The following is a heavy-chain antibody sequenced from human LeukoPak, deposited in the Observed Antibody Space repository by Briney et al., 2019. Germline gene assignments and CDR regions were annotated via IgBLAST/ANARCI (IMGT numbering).Heavy chain of an antibody. CDR1: GFTFSSYW. CDR2: IDSDGSST. V-gene: IGHV3-74*01. D-gene: IGHD4-17*01. Sequence: PGRSLRLSCAASGFTFSSYWMHWVRQAPGKGLVWVSRIDSDGSSTSYADSVKGRFTISRDNAKSTLYLQMNSLRAEDTAVYYCARVVGTVPYFDNWGQGTLVTVSS. CDR3: ARVVGTVPYFDN. J-gene: IGHJ4*02.